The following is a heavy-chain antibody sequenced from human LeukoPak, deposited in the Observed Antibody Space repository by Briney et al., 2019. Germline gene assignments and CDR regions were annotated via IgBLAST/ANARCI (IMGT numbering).Heavy chain of an antibody. Sequence: GGSLRLSCAASGFTFSSYWMSWVRQAPGKGLEWVANIKKDGSDKYYVDSVKGRFTISRDNAENSLYLQMNSLRAEDTAVYYCAREHYFYYMDGWGKGTTVTVSS. V-gene: IGHV3-7*01. CDR1: GFTFSSYW. CDR3: AREHYFYYMDG. CDR2: IKKDGSDK. J-gene: IGHJ6*03.